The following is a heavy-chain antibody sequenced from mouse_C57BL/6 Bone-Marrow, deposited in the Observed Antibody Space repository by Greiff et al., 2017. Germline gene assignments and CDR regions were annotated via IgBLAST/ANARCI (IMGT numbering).Heavy chain of an antibody. CDR3: ARRGVYYYGSSLMDY. D-gene: IGHD1-1*01. V-gene: IGHV1-55*01. Sequence: QVQLQQPGAELVKPGASVKMSCKASGYTFTSYWITWVKQRPGQGLEWIGDIYPGSGSTNYNEKFKSKATLTVDTSSSTDYMQLSSLTSEDSAVYYGARRGVYYYGSSLMDYWGQGTSVTVSS. CDR2: IYPGSGST. J-gene: IGHJ4*01. CDR1: GYTFTSYW.